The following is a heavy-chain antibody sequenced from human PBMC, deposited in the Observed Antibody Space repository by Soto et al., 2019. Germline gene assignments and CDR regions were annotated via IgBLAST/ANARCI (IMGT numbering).Heavy chain of an antibody. CDR1: GFSFSNYN. Sequence: GSLRLSCVASGFSFSNYNMNWVRQAPGKGLEWVSYITDSSDTVHYADSVRGRFTISRDNAESSLYLQMHSLRDEDTAVYFCARDFGHGYYLDYWGRGTLVTVSS. V-gene: IGHV3-48*02. D-gene: IGHD3-3*01. CDR3: ARDFGHGYYLDY. J-gene: IGHJ4*02. CDR2: ITDSSDTV.